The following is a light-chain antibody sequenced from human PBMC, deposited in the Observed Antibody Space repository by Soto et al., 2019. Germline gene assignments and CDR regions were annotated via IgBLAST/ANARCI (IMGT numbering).Light chain of an antibody. J-gene: IGKJ2*01. Sequence: EIVLTQSPCTLSLSPGERATLSCRASRSFSSSYLAWYQHKVDQAPRLLIYAASTRATGSPDRFSGSGSATDFTLTISRLEPEDSAVYYCHHYDSSPPYTFGQGTKLEIK. CDR2: AAS. CDR3: HHYDSSPPYT. CDR1: RSFSSSY. V-gene: IGKV3-20*01.